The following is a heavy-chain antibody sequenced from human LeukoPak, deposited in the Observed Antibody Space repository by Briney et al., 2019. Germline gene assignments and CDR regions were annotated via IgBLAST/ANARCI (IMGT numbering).Heavy chain of an antibody. J-gene: IGHJ4*02. CDR1: GGSFSGYY. CDR3: ARGLRLPMVRGTFDY. CDR2: INHSGST. V-gene: IGHV4-34*01. Sequence: SETLSLTCAVYGGSFSGYYWSWIRQPPGKGLEWIGEINHSGSTNYNPSLKSRVTISVDTSKNQFSLKLSSVIAADTAVYYCARGLRLPMVRGTFDYWGQGTLVTVSS. D-gene: IGHD3-10*01.